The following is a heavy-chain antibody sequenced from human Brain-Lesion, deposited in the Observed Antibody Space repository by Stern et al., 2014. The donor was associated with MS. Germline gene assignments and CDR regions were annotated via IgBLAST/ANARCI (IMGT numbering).Heavy chain of an antibody. D-gene: IGHD2-2*01. CDR3: AISSSRYYFDS. Sequence: VQLVESGGTLVKPGGSLRLSCAASGFIFRDYYMNWIRQAPGQGLEWVSYISTTASNIYYADSVKGRFTISRDNTKNSLFLLMSSLRAEDTAVYYCAISSSRYYFDSWGLGTLVTVSS. CDR1: GFIFRDYY. V-gene: IGHV3-11*01. J-gene: IGHJ4*02. CDR2: ISTTASNI.